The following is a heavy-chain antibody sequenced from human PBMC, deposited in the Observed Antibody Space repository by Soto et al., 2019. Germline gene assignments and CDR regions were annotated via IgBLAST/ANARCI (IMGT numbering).Heavy chain of an antibody. CDR2: IWYDGSNK. V-gene: IGHV3-33*01. Sequence: QVKLVESGGGVVQPGRSLRLSCAASGFTFSSYAMHWVRQAPGKGLEWVAVIWYDGSNKYYADSVKGRFTISRDKSKNTLYLQMNSLRAEDTAVYYCARDRRYYDSSGYLDYWGQGTLVTVSS. CDR1: GFTFSSYA. CDR3: ARDRRYYDSSGYLDY. J-gene: IGHJ4*02. D-gene: IGHD3-22*01.